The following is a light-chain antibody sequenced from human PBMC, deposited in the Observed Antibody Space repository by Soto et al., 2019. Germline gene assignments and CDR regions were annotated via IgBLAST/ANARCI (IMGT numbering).Light chain of an antibody. CDR1: QTINNY. Sequence: DIQMTQSPSSLSASVGDRVTLTCRASQTINNYLNWYQQKPGKAPKLLIYAASSLQGGVPSRFSGSGSGTDFTLTISSLQREDCAIYYCQQSSSTVLTFGGGTKVEI. CDR3: QQSSSTVLT. J-gene: IGKJ4*01. CDR2: AAS. V-gene: IGKV1-39*01.